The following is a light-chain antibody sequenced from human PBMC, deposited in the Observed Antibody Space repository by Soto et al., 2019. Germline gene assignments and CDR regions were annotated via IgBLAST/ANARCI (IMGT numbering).Light chain of an antibody. J-gene: IGKJ4*01. Sequence: EIVMTQSPATLSVSPGERATLSCRASQSLGSKLALYQLKPGQAPRLLIYGASTRATGIPARFSGSGSGTEFTLTISSLQSEDFAVYYCQQFNNWPTTFGGGTKVEIK. CDR1: QSLGSK. V-gene: IGKV3-15*01. CDR2: GAS. CDR3: QQFNNWPTT.